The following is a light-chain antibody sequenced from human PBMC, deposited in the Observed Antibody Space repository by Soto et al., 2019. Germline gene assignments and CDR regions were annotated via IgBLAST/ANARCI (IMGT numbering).Light chain of an antibody. Sequence: QSALTQPPSASGTPGQRVTISCSGSSSNIGAGYDVHWYQQRPGTAPKLLISGNSNRPSGVPDRFSGSTSGTSASLAITGLQAEDEGDYYCQSYDSTLSARYVFGTGTKVTVL. CDR3: QSYDSTLSARYV. CDR2: GNS. J-gene: IGLJ1*01. CDR1: SSNIGAGYD. V-gene: IGLV1-40*01.